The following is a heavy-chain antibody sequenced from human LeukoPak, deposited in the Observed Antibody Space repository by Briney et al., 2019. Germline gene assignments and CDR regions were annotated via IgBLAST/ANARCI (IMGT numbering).Heavy chain of an antibody. Sequence: PGGSLRLSCAASGFTFSSYAMHWVRQAPGKGLEYVSAISSNGGSTYYANSVKGRFTISRDNSKNTLYLQMNSLRAEDTAVYYCAKVRGVQLWFPPFFDYWGQGTLVTVSS. J-gene: IGHJ4*02. CDR3: AKVRGVQLWFPPFFDY. CDR2: ISSNGGST. CDR1: GFTFSSYA. V-gene: IGHV3-64*01. D-gene: IGHD5-18*01.